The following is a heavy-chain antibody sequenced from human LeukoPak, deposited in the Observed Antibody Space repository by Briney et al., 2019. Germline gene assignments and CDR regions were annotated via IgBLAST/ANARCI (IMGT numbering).Heavy chain of an antibody. J-gene: IGHJ5*02. CDR2: IIPIFGTA. CDR3: ARIPYYGSGSYSP. Sequence: ASVKVSCXASGGTFSIYAISWVRQAPGQGLEWMGRIIPIFGTANYAQKFQGRVTITTDESTSTAYMELSSLRSEDTAVYYCARIPYYGSGSYSPWGQGTLVTVSS. D-gene: IGHD3-10*01. V-gene: IGHV1-69*05. CDR1: GGTFSIYA.